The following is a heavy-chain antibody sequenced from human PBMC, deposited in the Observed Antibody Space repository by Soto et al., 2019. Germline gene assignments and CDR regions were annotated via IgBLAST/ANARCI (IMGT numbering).Heavy chain of an antibody. CDR3: ARGTMVRGVGIYYGMDV. CDR1: GFTFSSYD. CDR2: IGTAGDT. Sequence: EVQLVESGGGLVQPGGSLRLSCAASGFTFSSYDMHWVRQATGKGLEWVSAIGTAGDTYYPGSVKGRFTISRENAKNSLYLQMNSLRAEDTAAYYCARGTMVRGVGIYYGMDVWGQGTTVTVSS. V-gene: IGHV3-13*01. D-gene: IGHD3-10*01. J-gene: IGHJ6*02.